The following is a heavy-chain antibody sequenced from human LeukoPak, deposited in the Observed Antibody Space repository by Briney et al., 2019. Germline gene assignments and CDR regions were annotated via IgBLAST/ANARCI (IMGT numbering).Heavy chain of an antibody. V-gene: IGHV1-18*01. CDR1: GYTFTSYG. CDR2: ISAYNGNT. CDR3: ARTTNSKGGYYYYYMDV. J-gene: IGHJ6*03. D-gene: IGHD6-13*01. Sequence: VKVSCKASGYTFTSYGISWVRQAPGQGLEWMGWISAYNGNTNYAQKFQGRVTITADKSTSTAYMELSSLRSEDTAVYYCARTTNSKGGYYYYYMDVWGKGTTVTVSS.